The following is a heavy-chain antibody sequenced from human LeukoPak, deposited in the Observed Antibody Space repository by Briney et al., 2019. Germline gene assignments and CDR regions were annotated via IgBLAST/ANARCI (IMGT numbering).Heavy chain of an antibody. CDR3: ARALKLGDYGLGSYYYDY. Sequence: GGSLRLSCAASGFTFSNYNMNWVRQAPGKGLEWVSSISSSSNYTYNADSVKGRFTISRDNAKNSLYLQMDSLRAEDTAVYYCARALKLGDYGLGSYYYDYWGQGILVTVSS. J-gene: IGHJ4*02. V-gene: IGHV3-21*01. CDR2: ISSSSNYT. D-gene: IGHD3-10*01. CDR1: GFTFSNYN.